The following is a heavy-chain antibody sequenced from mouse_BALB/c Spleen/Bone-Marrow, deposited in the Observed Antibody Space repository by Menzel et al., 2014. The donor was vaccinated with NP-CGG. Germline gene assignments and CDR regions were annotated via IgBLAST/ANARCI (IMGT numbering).Heavy chain of an antibody. Sequence: DVQLVESGGGLVKPGGSLKLSCAASGFAFSSYDMSWVRQTPEKGLEWVATISSGGSYTYYPDSVKGRFTISRDNARNTLYLQMSSLRSEDTALYYCVRRVQLDYWGQGTTLTVSS. CDR1: GFAFSSYD. J-gene: IGHJ2*01. CDR2: ISSGGSYT. CDR3: VRRVQLDY. V-gene: IGHV5-9*02.